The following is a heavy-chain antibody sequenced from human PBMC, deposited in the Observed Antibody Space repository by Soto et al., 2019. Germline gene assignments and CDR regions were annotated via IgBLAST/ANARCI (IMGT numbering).Heavy chain of an antibody. D-gene: IGHD3-10*01. V-gene: IGHV6-1*01. CDR2: SYYRSKWFH. J-gene: IGHJ3*01. CDR3: ARGNALDV. CDR1: GDSVPSDITS. Sequence: SQIRSLTRAISGDSVPSDITSWPWIRQAPSRGLEWLGRSYYRSKWFHDYAASVKSRITINPDTPNNQFSLELNSMTPEDTAVYYCARGNALDVWGQGT.